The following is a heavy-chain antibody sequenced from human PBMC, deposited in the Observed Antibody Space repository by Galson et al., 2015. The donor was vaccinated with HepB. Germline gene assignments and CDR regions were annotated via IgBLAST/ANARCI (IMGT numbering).Heavy chain of an antibody. Sequence: SVKVSCKASGYTFTGYYMHWVRQAPGQGLEWTGWINPNSGGTNYAQKFQGRVTMTRDTSISTAYMELSRLRSDDTAVYYCAREGAIVVVPAAIEAPGYYYYGMDVWGQGTTVTVSS. CDR1: GYTFTGYY. D-gene: IGHD2-2*02. CDR3: AREGAIVVVPAAIEAPGYYYYGMDV. CDR2: INPNSGGT. J-gene: IGHJ6*02. V-gene: IGHV1-2*02.